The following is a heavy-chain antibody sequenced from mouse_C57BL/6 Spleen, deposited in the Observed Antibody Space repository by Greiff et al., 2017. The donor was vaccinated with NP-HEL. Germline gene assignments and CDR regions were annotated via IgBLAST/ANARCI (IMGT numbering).Heavy chain of an antibody. D-gene: IGHD2-5*01. V-gene: IGHV1-18*01. CDR1: GYTFTDYN. Sequence: SGPELVKPGASVKIPCKASGYTFTDYNMDWVKQSHGKSLEWIGDINPNNGGTIYNQKFKGKATLTVDKSSSTAYMELRSLTSEDTAVYYCARSSNTWFAYWGQGTLVTVSA. CDR2: INPNNGGT. J-gene: IGHJ3*01. CDR3: ARSSNTWFAY.